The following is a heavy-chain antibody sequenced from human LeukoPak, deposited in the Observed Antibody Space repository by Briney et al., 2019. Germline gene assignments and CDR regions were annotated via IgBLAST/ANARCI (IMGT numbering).Heavy chain of an antibody. J-gene: IGHJ4*02. CDR3: ARRWGNIVGVTYEY. Sequence: PSETLSLTCTISGSSITRVSHYWGWIRQPPGKGLEWIGDIYYTGSTYYSPSLRSRVTMSVHTSENQFSLRLHSVTAVDTAVYYCARRWGNIVGVTYEYWGQGTLVTVSS. CDR1: GSSITRVSHY. CDR2: IYYTGST. V-gene: IGHV4-39*01. D-gene: IGHD3-16*01.